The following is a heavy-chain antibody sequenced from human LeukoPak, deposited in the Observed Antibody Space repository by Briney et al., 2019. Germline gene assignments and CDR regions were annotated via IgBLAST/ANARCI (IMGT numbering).Heavy chain of an antibody. CDR2: ISGSGGTT. CDR1: GFIFSTCA. V-gene: IGHV3-23*01. CDR3: AKDRSSSSWFDGYDI. Sequence: GGSLRLSCTASGFIFSTCAMSWVRQAPGKGLEWVSAISGSGGTTYYADYVKGRFTISRDNSKNTLFLQMNSLRAEDTAVYYCAKDRSSSSWFDGYDIWGQGTMVTVSS. J-gene: IGHJ3*02. D-gene: IGHD6-13*01.